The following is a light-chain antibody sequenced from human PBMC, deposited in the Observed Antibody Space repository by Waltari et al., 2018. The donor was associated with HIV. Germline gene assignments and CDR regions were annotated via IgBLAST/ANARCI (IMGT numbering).Light chain of an antibody. Sequence: DVQLSQSPSSLSASLGDTVTITCRASRSIATYLNWYQQKPGKAPKLLIYSAPNLQSGVPSRFSGSGSRTDFTLTITSLQPEDFATFYCQQSHSTPYTFGQGTKLEIK. V-gene: IGKV1-39*01. CDR3: QQSHSTPYT. J-gene: IGKJ2*01. CDR2: SAP. CDR1: RSIATY.